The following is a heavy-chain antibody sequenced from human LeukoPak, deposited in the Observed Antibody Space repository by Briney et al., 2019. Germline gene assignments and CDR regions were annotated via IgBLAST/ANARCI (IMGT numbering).Heavy chain of an antibody. CDR3: ASEDYGDHDTFDY. CDR1: GFTFSSYW. CDR2: INSDGSST. V-gene: IGHV3-74*01. J-gene: IGHJ4*02. D-gene: IGHD4-17*01. Sequence: GSLRLSCAASGFTFSSYWMHWVRQAPGKGLVWVSRINSDGSSTSYADSVKGRFTISRDNAKNTLYLQMNSLRAEDTAVYYCASEDYGDHDTFDYWGQGTLVTVSS.